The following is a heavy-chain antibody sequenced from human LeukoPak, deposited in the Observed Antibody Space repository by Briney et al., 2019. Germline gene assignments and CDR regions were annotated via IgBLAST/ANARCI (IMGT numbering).Heavy chain of an antibody. CDR1: AFTFSSYA. V-gene: IGHV3-23*01. CDR2: ISGSGGST. J-gene: IGHJ6*02. D-gene: IGHD3-16*01. CDR3: AKVKSPMITCDMDV. Sequence: GGSLRLSCAASAFTFSSYAMNWVRQAPGRGLEWVSAISGSGGSTYYADSVKGRFTISRDNSKNTLYLQMNSLRAEDTAVYYCAKVKSPMITCDMDVWGQGTTVTVSS.